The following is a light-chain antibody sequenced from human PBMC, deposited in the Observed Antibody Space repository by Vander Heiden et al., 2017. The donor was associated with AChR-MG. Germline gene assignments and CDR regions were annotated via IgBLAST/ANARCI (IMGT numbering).Light chain of an antibody. V-gene: IGLV1-40*01. Sequence: QSVLTPPPSVSGAPGQRVTISCTGGTSNIGAGFDVHWYQHLPGAAPKVRIFSNRNRPSGVPRRFAASKSGTSASLVISGLQAEDEADYYCQSYDSGLSGFVFGTGTTVTVL. J-gene: IGLJ1*01. CDR3: QSYDSGLSGFV. CDR1: TSNIGAGFD. CDR2: SNR.